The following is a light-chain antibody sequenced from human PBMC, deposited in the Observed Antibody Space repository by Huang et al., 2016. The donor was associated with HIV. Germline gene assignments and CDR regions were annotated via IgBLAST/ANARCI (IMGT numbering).Light chain of an antibody. CDR2: AAS. J-gene: IGKJ2*01. CDR1: RCISDS. V-gene: IGKV1-NL1*01. CDR3: QQYYGTPYT. Sequence: DIQLTQSPSSLSASVGDRVPVTCRTSRCISDSLVWYQQKPGRAPKLLVYAASRVESGVPSRFSGSGAGADFTLTINNLQPEDFATYYCQQYYGTPYTFGQGTKVEIK.